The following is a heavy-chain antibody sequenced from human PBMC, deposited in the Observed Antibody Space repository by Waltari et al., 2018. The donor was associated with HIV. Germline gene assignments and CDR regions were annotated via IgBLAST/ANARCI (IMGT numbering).Heavy chain of an antibody. J-gene: IGHJ4*02. V-gene: IGHV4-39*01. CDR1: GGSSSSSLYY. Sequence: KLRESGAGLVKPSGTLSLTCTVAGGSSSSSLYYGGWVREAREMRLECIVTVYYSGITSYNPSLMDRVTMSVDTSANQFSLKLASVTAADTAVDSCARHFEMPTKPPDYWGQGALVTVSS. D-gene: IGHD3-9*01. CDR2: VYYSGIT. CDR3: ARHFEMPTKPPDY.